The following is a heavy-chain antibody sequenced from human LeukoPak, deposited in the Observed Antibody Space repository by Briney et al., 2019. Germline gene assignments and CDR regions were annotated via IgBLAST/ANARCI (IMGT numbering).Heavy chain of an antibody. CDR3: AEATVAYYYYYMDV. J-gene: IGHJ6*03. D-gene: IGHD4-23*01. CDR2: IIPIFGTA. Sequence: GSSVKVSCKASGGTFSSYAISWVRQAPGQGLEWMGGIIPIFGTANYAQKFQGRVTITADESTSTAYMELSSLRSEDPAVYYCAEATVAYYYYYMDVWGKGTTVTVSS. V-gene: IGHV1-69*01. CDR1: GGTFSSYA.